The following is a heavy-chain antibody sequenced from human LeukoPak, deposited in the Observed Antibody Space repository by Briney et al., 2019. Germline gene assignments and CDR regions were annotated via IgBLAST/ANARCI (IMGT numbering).Heavy chain of an antibody. CDR2: IYYSGST. V-gene: IGHV4-39*07. CDR1: GDSISSTNYC. CDR3: ASAWELLLDAFDI. Sequence: PSETLSLTCTVSGDSISSTNYCWGWIRQPPGKGLEWSVSIYYSGSTYYNPSLDSRVTISVDTSKNPFSLKLSSVTAADTAVYYCASAWELLLDAFDIWGQGTMVTVSS. D-gene: IGHD1-26*01. J-gene: IGHJ3*02.